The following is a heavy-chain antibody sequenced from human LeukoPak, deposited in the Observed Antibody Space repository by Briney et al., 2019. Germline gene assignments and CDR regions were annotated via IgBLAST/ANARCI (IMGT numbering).Heavy chain of an antibody. Sequence: GASVKVSCKASGYTFTSYGISWVRQAPGQGLEWMGWISAYNGNTNYAQKLQGRVTMTTDTSTSTAYMELRSLRSDDTAVYYCARDWGEDYDILTSNTGFDYWGQGTLVTVSS. J-gene: IGHJ4*02. CDR2: ISAYNGNT. CDR1: GYTFTSYG. V-gene: IGHV1-18*01. CDR3: ARDWGEDYDILTSNTGFDY. D-gene: IGHD3-9*01.